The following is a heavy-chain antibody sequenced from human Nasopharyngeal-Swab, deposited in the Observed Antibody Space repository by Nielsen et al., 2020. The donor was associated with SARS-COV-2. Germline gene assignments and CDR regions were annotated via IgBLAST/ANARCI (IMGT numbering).Heavy chain of an antibody. CDR1: GFTFDDYA. J-gene: IGHJ6*02. V-gene: IGHV3-9*01. Sequence: SLKISCAASGFTFDDYAMHWVRQAPGKGLEWVSGISWNSGSIGYADSVKGRFTISRDNAKNSLYLQMNSLRAEDTAVYYCMCYGMDVWGQGTTVTVSS. CDR2: ISWNSGSI. CDR3: MCYGMDV.